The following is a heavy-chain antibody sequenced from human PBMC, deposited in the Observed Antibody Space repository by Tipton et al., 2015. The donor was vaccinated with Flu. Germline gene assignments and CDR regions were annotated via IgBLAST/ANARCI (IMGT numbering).Heavy chain of an antibody. CDR3: ARQDSLAWSS. J-gene: IGHJ5*02. D-gene: IGHD2-15*01. Sequence: QLVQSGAEVKKAGESLKISCKGSGYTFSNDWIGWVRQRPGKGLEWMGIIYPGDSDTRYSPSFQGQVTISVDRSISTAFLHWSSLKASDSGIYYCARQDSLAWSSWGQGTLVTVSS. CDR2: IYPGDSDT. CDR1: GYTFSNDW. V-gene: IGHV5-51*01.